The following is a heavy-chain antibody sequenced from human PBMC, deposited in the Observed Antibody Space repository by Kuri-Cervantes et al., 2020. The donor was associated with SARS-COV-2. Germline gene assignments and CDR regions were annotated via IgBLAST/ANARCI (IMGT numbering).Heavy chain of an antibody. CDR3: ARDRVFRGNYYFDY. CDR1: GFAFSTYP. V-gene: IGHV3-30*04. Sequence: GESLKISCAASGFAFSTYPMHWVRQAPGKGLEWVAASSSDGSDKYNIDSVKGRFTISRDNSKSTLSLQMNSLRPEDTAVYYCARDRVFRGNYYFDYWGPGTLVTVSS. CDR2: SSSDGSDK. J-gene: IGHJ4*02. D-gene: IGHD1-26*01.